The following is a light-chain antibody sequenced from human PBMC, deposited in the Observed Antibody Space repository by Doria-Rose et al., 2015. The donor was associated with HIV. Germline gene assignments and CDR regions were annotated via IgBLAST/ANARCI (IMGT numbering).Light chain of an antibody. J-gene: IGKJ3*01. CDR2: WAS. V-gene: IGKV4-1*01. CDR3: QQYYDTPS. CDR1: QSLLYTSKNY. Sequence: DIRVTQSPESLGMSLGERATLNCKSNQSLLYTSKNYLAWYQQKPGQPPKLLIYWASTRQYVVTARFSGSGSGTDFTLTISSLEAEDVAVYYCQQYYDTPSFGPGTTVDIK.